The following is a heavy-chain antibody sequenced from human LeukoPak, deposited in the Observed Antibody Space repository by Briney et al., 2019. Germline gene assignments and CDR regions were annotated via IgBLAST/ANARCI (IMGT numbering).Heavy chain of an antibody. J-gene: IGHJ4*02. CDR2: IYHRGGI. CDR1: GGSISSENW. V-gene: IGHV4-4*02. CDR3: ARERRRAVDS. Sequence: SETLSPTCAVSGGSISSENWWTWVRQPPGKGLEWIGEIYHRGGINYNPSLKSRVTISLDKSKNQFSLKLFSVTAADTAFYYCARERRRAVDSWGQGSLVTVSS.